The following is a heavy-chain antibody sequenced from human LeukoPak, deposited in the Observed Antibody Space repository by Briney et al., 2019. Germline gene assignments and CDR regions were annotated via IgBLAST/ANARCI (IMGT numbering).Heavy chain of an antibody. J-gene: IGHJ6*02. CDR3: ARLRVSDTAMVMHPNYYYYGMDV. CDR2: IYPGDSDT. V-gene: IGHV5-51*01. CDR1: GYSFTSYW. D-gene: IGHD5-18*01. Sequence: GESLKISCKGSGYSFTSYWIGWVRQMPGKGLEWMGIIYPGDSDTRYSPSFQGQVTISADKSISTAYLQWSSLKASDTAMYYCARLRVSDTAMVMHPNYYYYGMDVWGQGTTVTVSS.